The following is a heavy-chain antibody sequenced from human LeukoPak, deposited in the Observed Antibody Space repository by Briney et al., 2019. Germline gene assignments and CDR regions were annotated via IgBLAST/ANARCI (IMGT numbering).Heavy chain of an antibody. CDR3: TGHRSGSSSTNWFDP. CDR2: IRSKANSYAT. D-gene: IGHD1-26*01. CDR1: GFTFSGSA. Sequence: GGSLRLSCAASGFTFSGSAMHWVRQASGKGLEWVGRIRSKANSYATAYAASVKGRFTISRDDSKNTAYLQMNSLKTEDTAVYYCTGHRSGSSSTNWFDPWGQGTLVTVSS. J-gene: IGHJ5*02. V-gene: IGHV3-73*01.